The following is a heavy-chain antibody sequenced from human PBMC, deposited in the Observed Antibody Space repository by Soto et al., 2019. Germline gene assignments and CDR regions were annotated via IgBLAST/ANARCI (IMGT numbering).Heavy chain of an antibody. CDR3: VKTGFSSGRSHFAY. Sequence: GGSLRLSCAASGFTFSSYWMHWVRQVPGKGLVWVSRINSDESSTFYADSVKGRFTIPRDNAKNTLYLQMNSLRAEDTAVYYCVKTGFSSGRSHFAYWGQGTLVTVSS. CDR2: INSDESST. CDR1: GFTFSSYW. V-gene: IGHV3-74*01. D-gene: IGHD6-19*01. J-gene: IGHJ4*02.